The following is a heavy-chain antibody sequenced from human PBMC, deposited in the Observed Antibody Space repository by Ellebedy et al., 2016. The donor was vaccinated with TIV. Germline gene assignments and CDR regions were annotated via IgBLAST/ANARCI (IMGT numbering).Heavy chain of an antibody. D-gene: IGHD1-26*01. V-gene: IGHV4-59*01. CDR3: ARDPGGVGTTILGYFDL. CDR2: IYYSGST. J-gene: IGHJ2*01. CDR1: GGSISSNY. Sequence: MPSETLSLTCTVSGGSISSNYWSWIRQPPGKGLEWIGYIYYSGSTNYNPSLKSRVTISVDTSKNQFSLNLSSVTAADTAVYYCARDPGGVGTTILGYFDLWGRGTLVTLSS.